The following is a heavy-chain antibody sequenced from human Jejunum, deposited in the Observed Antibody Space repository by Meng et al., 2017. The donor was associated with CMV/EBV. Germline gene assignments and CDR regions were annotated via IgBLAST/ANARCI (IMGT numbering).Heavy chain of an antibody. CDR3: ARVRDYYESSGYIDN. J-gene: IGHJ4*02. D-gene: IGHD3-22*01. Sequence: AFVSTASYYWTWIRQPPGKGPEWIGYIYYSGNTRDTPSLKSRVTISVDTPKNQFSLRLSSVTAADTAVYYCARVRDYYESSGYIDNWGQGVQVTVSS. CDR1: AFVSTASYY. V-gene: IGHV4-61*01. CDR2: IYYSGNT.